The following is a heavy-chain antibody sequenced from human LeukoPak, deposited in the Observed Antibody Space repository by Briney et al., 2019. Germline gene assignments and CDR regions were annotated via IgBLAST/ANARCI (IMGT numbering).Heavy chain of an antibody. D-gene: IGHD5-18*01. CDR3: ARQTAMGRSGDY. CDR1: GYSFTTYW. J-gene: IGHJ4*02. CDR2: IDPSDSDT. Sequence: GESLKISCKASGYSFTTYWIGWVRQMPGKCLEWMGIIDPSDSDTRYTPSFQGQVTISVDKSLTTAYLQWNSLKASDTALYYCARQTAMGRSGDYWGQGTLVTVSS. V-gene: IGHV5-51*01.